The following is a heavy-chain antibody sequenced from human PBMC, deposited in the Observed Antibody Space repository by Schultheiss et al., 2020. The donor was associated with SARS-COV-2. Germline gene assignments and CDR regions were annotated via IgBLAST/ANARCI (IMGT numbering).Heavy chain of an antibody. CDR3: AKDRWELLRFFYYMDV. CDR1: GFTFSNAW. CDR2: IRSKANSYAT. Sequence: GESLKISCAASGFTFSNAWMSWVRQAPGKGLEWVGRIRSKANSYATAYAASVKGRFTISRDDSKNTAYLQMNSLRAEDTAVYYCAKDRWELLRFFYYMDVWGKGTTVTVSS. J-gene: IGHJ6*03. D-gene: IGHD1-26*01. V-gene: IGHV3-73*01.